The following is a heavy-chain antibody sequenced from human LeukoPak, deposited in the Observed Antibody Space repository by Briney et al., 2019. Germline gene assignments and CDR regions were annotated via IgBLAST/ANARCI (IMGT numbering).Heavy chain of an antibody. CDR3: ARDEVLYYGSGFYMDV. D-gene: IGHD3-10*01. CDR2: IYSSGST. J-gene: IGHJ6*03. Sequence: GGSLRLSCAASGFTVISNYMTWVRQAPGRGLEWVSVIYSSGSTYYADSVKGRFTISRDNSKNTVYLQMSSLRAEDTAVYYCARDEVLYYGSGFYMDVWGKGTTVTVSS. V-gene: IGHV3-53*01. CDR1: GFTVISNY.